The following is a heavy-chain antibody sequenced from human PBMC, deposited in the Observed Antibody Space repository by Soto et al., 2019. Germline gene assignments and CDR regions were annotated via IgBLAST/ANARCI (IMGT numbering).Heavy chain of an antibody. J-gene: IGHJ4*02. CDR1: GFTFSSYE. CDR2: ISSSAIYI. CDR3: VRDGLDYYDTERLYFDK. Sequence: GGSLRLSCAASGFTFSSYEMNWVRQAPGKGLEWVASISSSAIYIDYADSVKGRFTISRDNANNSLYLQMNSLRAEDTATYYCVRDGLDYYDTERLYFDKWGQGTLVTVSS. V-gene: IGHV3-21*01. D-gene: IGHD3-22*01.